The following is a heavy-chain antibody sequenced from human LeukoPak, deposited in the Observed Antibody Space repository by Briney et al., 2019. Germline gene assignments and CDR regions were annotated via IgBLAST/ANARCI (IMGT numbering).Heavy chain of an antibody. J-gene: IGHJ2*01. CDR3: ARDPRRGYYDSSGPHGYFDL. D-gene: IGHD3-22*01. CDR1: GGSFSGYY. Sequence: KPSETLSLTCAVYGGSFSGYYWSWIRQPPGKGLEWIGEINHSRSTNYNPSLKSRVTISVDTSKNQFSLKLSSVTAADTAVYYCARDPRRGYYDSSGPHGYFDLWGRGTLVTVSS. V-gene: IGHV4-34*01. CDR2: INHSRST.